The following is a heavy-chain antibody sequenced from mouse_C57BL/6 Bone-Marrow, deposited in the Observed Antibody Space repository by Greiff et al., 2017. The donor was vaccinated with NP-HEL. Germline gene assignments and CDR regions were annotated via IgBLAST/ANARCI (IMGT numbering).Heavy chain of an antibody. J-gene: IGHJ4*01. V-gene: IGHV1-55*01. CDR3: ARRYDAMDY. CDR1: GYTFTSYW. D-gene: IGHD2-10*02. CDR2: IYPGSGST. Sequence: QVQLQQPGAELVKPGASVKMSCKASGYTFTSYWITWVKQRPGQGLEWIGDIYPGSGSTNYNEKFKSKATLTADTSSSTAYMQLSSLTSEDSAVYYCARRYDAMDYWGQGTSVTVSS.